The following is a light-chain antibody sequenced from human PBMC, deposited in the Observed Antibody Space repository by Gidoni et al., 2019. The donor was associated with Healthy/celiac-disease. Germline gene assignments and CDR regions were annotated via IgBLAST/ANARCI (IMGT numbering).Light chain of an antibody. V-gene: IGKV1-9*01. CDR2: AAS. CDR3: QQLNSYPPT. J-gene: IGKJ3*01. CDR1: QGISSY. Sequence: DIQLTQSPSFLAASVGDRVTITCRASQGISSYLAWYQQKPGKAPKLLIYAASTLQSGVPSRFSGSGSGTEFTLTISILQPEDFATYYCQQLNSYPPTFGPXTKVDIK.